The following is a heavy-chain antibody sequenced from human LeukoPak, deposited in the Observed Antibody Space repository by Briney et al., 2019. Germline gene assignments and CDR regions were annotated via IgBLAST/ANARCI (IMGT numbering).Heavy chain of an antibody. CDR1: GGSFSGYY. CDR2: MNHSGNT. Sequence: SETLSLTCAVYGGSFSGYYWSWIRQPPGKGLEWIGEMNHSGNTNYNPSLRSRVTISVDTSKNQFSLKLSSVTAADTAMYYCAGSRTWTQPFDPWGQGTLVTVSS. CDR3: AGSRTWTQPFDP. D-gene: IGHD5-18*01. J-gene: IGHJ5*02. V-gene: IGHV4-34*01.